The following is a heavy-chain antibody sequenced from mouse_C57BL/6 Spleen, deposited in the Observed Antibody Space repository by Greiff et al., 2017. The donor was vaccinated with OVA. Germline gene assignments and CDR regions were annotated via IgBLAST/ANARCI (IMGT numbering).Heavy chain of an antibody. CDR3: ARGGDLRY. J-gene: IGHJ2*01. CDR1: GYTFTSYW. V-gene: IGHV1-50*01. CDR2: SDPSDSYT. Sequence: VQLQQPGAELVKPGASVKLSCKASGYTFTSYWMQWGKQRPGQGLEWIGESDPSDSYTNYYQKLKGKDTLTVATASSTAYMQHSNLTSEDSAVYYCARGGDLRYWGQGTTLTVSS.